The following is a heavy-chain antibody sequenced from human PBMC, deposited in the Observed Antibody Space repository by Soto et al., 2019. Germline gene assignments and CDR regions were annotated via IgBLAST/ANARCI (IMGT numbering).Heavy chain of an antibody. D-gene: IGHD1-26*01. V-gene: IGHV5-51*01. CDR3: RKRSRTGSYERPWFVC. Sequence: GESLKISCKGSGYSFTSYWIGWVRQMPGKGLEWMGIIYPGDSDTRYSPSFQGQVTISADKSISTAYLQWSSLKASDTAMYYCRKRSRTGSYERPWFVCWGQGTLVTVSS. J-gene: IGHJ5*01. CDR2: IYPGDSDT. CDR1: GYSFTSYW.